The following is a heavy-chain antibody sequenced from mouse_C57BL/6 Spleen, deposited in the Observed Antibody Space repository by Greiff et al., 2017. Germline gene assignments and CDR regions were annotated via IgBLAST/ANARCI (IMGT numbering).Heavy chain of an antibody. D-gene: IGHD1-1*01. CDR2: IDPSDSYT. CDR3: ARREVYYYGSSYYSDY. Sequence: QVQLQQPGAELVKPGASVKLSCKASGYTFTSYWMQWVKQRPGQGLEWIGEIDPSDSYTNYNQKFKGKATLTVDTSSSTAYMQLSSLTSEDSAVYYCARREVYYYGSSYYSDYWGQGTTLTVSS. J-gene: IGHJ2*01. V-gene: IGHV1-50*01. CDR1: GYTFTSYW.